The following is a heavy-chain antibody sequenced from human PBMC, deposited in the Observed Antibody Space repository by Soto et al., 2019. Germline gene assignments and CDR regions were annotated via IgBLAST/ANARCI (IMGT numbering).Heavy chain of an antibody. CDR2: IDPTDSYS. V-gene: IGHV5-10-1*01. CDR3: ARRIPVAGYDAFDI. J-gene: IGHJ3*02. Sequence: GESLQISCKGSGYTFTTYWITWVRQMPGKGLEWMGRIDPTDSYSDYSPSFQGHVTISADKSISTAYLQWSSLKASDTAMYYCARRIPVAGYDAFDIWGQGTMVTVS. D-gene: IGHD6-19*01. CDR1: GYTFTTYW.